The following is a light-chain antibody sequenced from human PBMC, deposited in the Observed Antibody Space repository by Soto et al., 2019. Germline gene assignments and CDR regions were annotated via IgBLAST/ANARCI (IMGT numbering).Light chain of an antibody. CDR3: QQSDSAPFT. Sequence: DIQMTQSPSSLSASVGDRVTITCRASQSISNHLNWYQQKPGEAPKLLIYAASSLQSGVPSRFSGSGSGTDFTLTISSLQPEDFATYHCQQSDSAPFTFGPGTKMDIK. J-gene: IGKJ3*01. CDR2: AAS. V-gene: IGKV1-39*01. CDR1: QSISNH.